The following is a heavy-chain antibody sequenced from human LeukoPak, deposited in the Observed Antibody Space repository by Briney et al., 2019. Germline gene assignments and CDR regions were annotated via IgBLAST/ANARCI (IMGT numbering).Heavy chain of an antibody. J-gene: IGHJ4*02. D-gene: IGHD6-19*01. CDR2: IIEGGDVK. V-gene: IGHV3-7*01. CDR3: ARVGKNGWDFDH. Sequence: GGSLRLSCAASGFTFSSYAMSWVRQAPGKGLAWVANIIEGGDVKYYVDSVKGRFTISRDNTKNSLYLQMTSLRADDTAVYYCARVGKNGWDFDHWGQGTLVTVSS. CDR1: GFTFSSYA.